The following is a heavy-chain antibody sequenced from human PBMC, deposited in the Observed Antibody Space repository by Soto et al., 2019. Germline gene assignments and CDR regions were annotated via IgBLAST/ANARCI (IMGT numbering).Heavy chain of an antibody. CDR1: GFTFSGSA. J-gene: IGHJ4*02. V-gene: IGHV3-73*01. Sequence: GGSLRLSCAASGFTFSGSAMNWVRQASGKGLEWVGRIRSKANSYSTAYAASVKVRFTISSDDSKNTAYLQMNSLNTEDTAVYYCTSHYSSGCAAKVRFTRDYWGQGTLVTVSS. D-gene: IGHD6-19*01. CDR2: IRSKANSYST. CDR3: TSHYSSGCAAKVRFTRDY.